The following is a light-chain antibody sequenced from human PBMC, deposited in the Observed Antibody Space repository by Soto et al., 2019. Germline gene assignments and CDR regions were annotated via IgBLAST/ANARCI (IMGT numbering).Light chain of an antibody. CDR3: SSYTSSSTSVI. J-gene: IGLJ2*01. Sequence: QSALTQPASVSGSPGQSITISCTGTSSDVGYYNYVSWYQQHPGKAPKLMIYEVSNRPSGVSNRFSGSKSGNTASLTISGLQAEDEADYYCSSYTSSSTSVIFGRGTKLTVL. CDR2: EVS. V-gene: IGLV2-14*01. CDR1: SSDVGYYNY.